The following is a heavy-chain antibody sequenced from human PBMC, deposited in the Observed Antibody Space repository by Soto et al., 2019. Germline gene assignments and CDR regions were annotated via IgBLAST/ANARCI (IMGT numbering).Heavy chain of an antibody. CDR3: ARAGYCSGASCYSGVYYYYRMDV. CDR1: GYSFTSYW. V-gene: IGHV5-51*01. Sequence: PGESLKISCKGSGYSFTSYWIGWVRQMPGKGLEWMGIIYPGDSDTRYSPSFQGQVTISADKSISTAYLQWSSLKASDTAMYYCARAGYCSGASCYSGVYYYYRMDVWGQGTTATVYS. J-gene: IGHJ6*02. CDR2: IYPGDSDT. D-gene: IGHD2-15*01.